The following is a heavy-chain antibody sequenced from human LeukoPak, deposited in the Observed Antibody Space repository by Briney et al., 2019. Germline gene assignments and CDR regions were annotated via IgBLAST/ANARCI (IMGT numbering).Heavy chain of an antibody. V-gene: IGHV4-30-2*01. Sequence: PSQTLSLTCAVSGGSISSGGYSWSRIRQPPGKGLEWIGYIYHSGSTYYNPSLKSRVTISVDRSKNQFSLKLSSVTAADTAVYYCARETPHYDILTGYYSSAFDIWGQGTMVTVSS. CDR2: IYHSGST. J-gene: IGHJ3*02. CDR3: ARETPHYDILTGYYSSAFDI. CDR1: GGSISSGGYS. D-gene: IGHD3-9*01.